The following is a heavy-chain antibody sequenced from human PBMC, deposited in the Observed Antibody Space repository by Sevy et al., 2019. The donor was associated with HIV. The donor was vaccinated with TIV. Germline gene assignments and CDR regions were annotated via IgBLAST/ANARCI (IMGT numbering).Heavy chain of an antibody. D-gene: IGHD3-22*01. CDR1: GFTFNIYA. J-gene: IGHJ4*02. Sequence: GGSVILSCAASGFTFNIYAMSWVRQAPGKGLEWLSAISGGGDGTYYADSVKGRFTISGDNSRNTLYLQMNSLRAEDTAVYYCAKRPYYYYNSDGHLVSSTDEADYWGQGTLVTVSS. V-gene: IGHV3-23*01. CDR3: AKRPYYYYNSDGHLVSSTDEADY. CDR2: ISGGGDGT.